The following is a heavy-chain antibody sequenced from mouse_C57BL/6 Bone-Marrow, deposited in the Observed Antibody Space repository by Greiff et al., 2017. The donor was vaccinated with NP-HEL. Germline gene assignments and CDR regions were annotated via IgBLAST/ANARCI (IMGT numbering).Heavy chain of an antibody. D-gene: IGHD3-2*02. J-gene: IGHJ3*01. CDR2: IYPRDGST. Sequence: QVQLKQSGPELVKPGASVKLSCKASGYTFTSYDINWVKQRPGQGLEWIGWIYPRDGSTKYNEKFKGKATLTVDPSSSTAYMELHSLTSEDSAVYFCARSNSSGPFAYWGQGTLVTVSA. V-gene: IGHV1-85*01. CDR1: GYTFTSYD. CDR3: ARSNSSGPFAY.